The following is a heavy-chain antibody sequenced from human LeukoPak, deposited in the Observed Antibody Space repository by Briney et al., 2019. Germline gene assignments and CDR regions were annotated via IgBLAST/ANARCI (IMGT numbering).Heavy chain of an antibody. Sequence: SETLSLTCGVYGGSFSGAYWSWLRQPPGKGLEWIGEINHSGSTTYNPSLKSRVTISVDTSKNQFSLRLSSVTAADTAVYYCARGSATVTNWGQGTLVTVSS. CDR1: GGSFSGAY. D-gene: IGHD4-17*01. V-gene: IGHV4-34*01. CDR3: ARGSATVTN. CDR2: INHSGST. J-gene: IGHJ4*02.